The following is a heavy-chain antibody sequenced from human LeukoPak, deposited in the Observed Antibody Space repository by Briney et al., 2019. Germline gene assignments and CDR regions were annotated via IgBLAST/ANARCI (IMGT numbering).Heavy chain of an antibody. V-gene: IGHV3-30*04. D-gene: IGHD3-16*02. J-gene: IGHJ3*02. Sequence: PGRSLRLSCAASGFTFSSYAMHWVRQAPGKGLEWVAVISYDGSNKYYADSVKGRFTISRDNCKKTLYLQMNSLRAEDTAVYYCARWSSDYVWGSYRHTSFDAFDIWGQGTMVTVSS. CDR2: ISYDGSNK. CDR3: ARWSSDYVWGSYRHTSFDAFDI. CDR1: GFTFSSYA.